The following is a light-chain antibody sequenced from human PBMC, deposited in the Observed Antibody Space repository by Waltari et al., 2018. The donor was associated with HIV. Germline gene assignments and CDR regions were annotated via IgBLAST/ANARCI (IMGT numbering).Light chain of an antibody. CDR3: MQRLQTPQVT. J-gene: IGKJ4*01. Sequence: DIVMTPSPPSLPVTPGEPGSIPCSSSHNLLDSHGYTYLDWYLQKPGQSPQLLIYLGSNRASGIPDRFSGSGSGTDFTLDISRVEAEDVGVYYCMQRLQTPQVTFGGGTKVEIK. CDR2: LGS. CDR1: HNLLDSHGYTY. V-gene: IGKV2-28*01.